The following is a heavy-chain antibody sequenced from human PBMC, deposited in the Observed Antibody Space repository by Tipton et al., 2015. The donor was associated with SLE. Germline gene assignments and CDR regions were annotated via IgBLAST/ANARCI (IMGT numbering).Heavy chain of an antibody. Sequence: TLSLTCAVYGGSFSDYLWSWIRQTPVKGLEWIGEINHIGVPNYNPSLESRVTISVDTSKNDVSLHLTSATAADTAVYYCVRESGSGWPMDYWGQGALVIVSS. D-gene: IGHD6-19*01. J-gene: IGHJ4*02. CDR2: INHIGVP. CDR3: VRESGSGWPMDY. V-gene: IGHV4-34*01. CDR1: GGSFSDYL.